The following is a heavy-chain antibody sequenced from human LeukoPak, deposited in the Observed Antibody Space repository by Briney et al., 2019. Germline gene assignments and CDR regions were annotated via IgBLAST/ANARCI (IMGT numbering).Heavy chain of an antibody. J-gene: IGHJ4*02. Sequence: PGGSLRLSCTASGFTFGDYAMSWFRQAPGKGLEWVGFIRSKAYGGTTEYAASVKGRFTISRDDSKSIAYLQMNSLRDEDSAAYYCARVYLERLTAGYFDHWGQGTWVTVSP. V-gene: IGHV3-49*03. CDR3: ARVYLERLTAGYFDH. CDR1: GFTFGDYA. CDR2: IRSKAYGGTT. D-gene: IGHD2-8*01.